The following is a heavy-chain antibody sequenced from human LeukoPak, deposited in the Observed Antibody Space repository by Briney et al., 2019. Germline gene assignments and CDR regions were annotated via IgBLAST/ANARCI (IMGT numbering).Heavy chain of an antibody. Sequence: SETLSLTCAVYGGSFSGYYWSWIRQPPGKGLEWIGEINLSGSTNYNPSLKSRVTISVDTSKNQSSLKLSSVPAADTAVYYCARCSGGSGIAAAGTLNYWGQGTLVTVSS. CDR1: GGSFSGYY. D-gene: IGHD6-13*01. V-gene: IGHV4-34*01. CDR3: ARCSGGSGIAAAGTLNY. J-gene: IGHJ4*02. CDR2: INLSGST.